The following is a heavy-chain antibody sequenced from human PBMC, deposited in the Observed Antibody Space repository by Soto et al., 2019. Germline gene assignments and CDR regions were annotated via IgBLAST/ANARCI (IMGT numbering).Heavy chain of an antibody. J-gene: IGHJ6*03. CDR1: GFTFSSYA. Sequence: EVQLLESGGGLVQHGGSLRLSCAASGFTFSSYAMNWVRQAPGKGLEWVSAISGSGGSTYYADSVKGRFTISRDNSKNTLYLQMNSLRAEDTAVYYCAKEVYCISTSCYYSMAVWGKGTTVTVSS. CDR2: ISGSGGST. CDR3: AKEVYCISTSCYYSMAV. D-gene: IGHD2-2*01. V-gene: IGHV3-23*01.